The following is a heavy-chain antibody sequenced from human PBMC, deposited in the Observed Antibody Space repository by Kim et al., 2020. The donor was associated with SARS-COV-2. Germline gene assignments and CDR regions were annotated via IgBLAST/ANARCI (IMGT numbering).Heavy chain of an antibody. D-gene: IGHD2-2*01. CDR1: GFTFSSYG. V-gene: IGHV3-33*01. CDR3: ASGRCSSTSCYAGYFDY. J-gene: IGHJ4*02. CDR2: IWYDGSNK. Sequence: GGSLRLSCAASGFTFSSYGMHWVRQAPGKGLEWVAVIWYDGSNKYYADSVKGRFTISRDNSKNTLYLQMNSLRAEDTAVYYCASGRCSSTSCYAGYFDYWGQGTLVTVSS.